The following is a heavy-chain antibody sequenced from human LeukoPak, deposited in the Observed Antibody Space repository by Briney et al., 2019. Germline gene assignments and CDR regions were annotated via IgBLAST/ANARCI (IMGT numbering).Heavy chain of an antibody. Sequence: ASVKVSCKVSGYTLTELSMHWVRQAPGKGLEWMGGFDPEDGETIYAQKFQGRVTMTEDTSTDTAYMELSRLRSDDTAVYYCARGGGTEWLLVPFEYWGQGTLVTVSS. J-gene: IGHJ4*02. CDR2: FDPEDGET. D-gene: IGHD3-22*01. CDR3: ARGGGTEWLLVPFEY. V-gene: IGHV1-24*01. CDR1: GYTLTELS.